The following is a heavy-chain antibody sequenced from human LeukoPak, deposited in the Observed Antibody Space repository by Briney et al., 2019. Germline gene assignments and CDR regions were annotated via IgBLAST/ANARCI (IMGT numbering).Heavy chain of an antibody. CDR3: ARVDSSGWIDY. V-gene: IGHV4-61*02. D-gene: IGHD6-19*01. CDR1: GGSISSGSYY. J-gene: IGHJ4*02. CDR2: IYTSGST. Sequence: KPSETLSLTCAVSGGSISSGSYYWSWIRQPAGKGLEWIGRIYTSGSTNYNPSLKSRVTISVDTSKNQFSLKLSSVTAADTAVYYCARVDSSGWIDYWGQGTLVTVSS.